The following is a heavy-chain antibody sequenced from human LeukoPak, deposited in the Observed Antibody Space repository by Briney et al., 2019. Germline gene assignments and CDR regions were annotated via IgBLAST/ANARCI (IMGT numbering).Heavy chain of an antibody. J-gene: IGHJ5*02. CDR3: ARDLLRYFDLKFDP. V-gene: IGHV1-69*04. CDR2: IIPILGIA. Sequence: GSSVKVSCKASGGTFSSYAINWVRQAPGQGLEWMGRIIPILGIANYAQKFQGRVTITADKSTSTAYMELSSLRSEDTAVYYCARDLLRYFDLKFDPWGQGTLVTVSS. CDR1: GGTFSSYA. D-gene: IGHD3-9*01.